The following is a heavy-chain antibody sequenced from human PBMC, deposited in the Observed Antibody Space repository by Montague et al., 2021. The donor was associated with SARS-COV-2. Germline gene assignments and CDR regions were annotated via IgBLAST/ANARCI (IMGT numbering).Heavy chain of an antibody. V-gene: IGHV4-4*07. CDR1: GDSISNYY. Sequence: SETLSLTCTVSGDSISNYYWSWIRQPAGQGLEWIWRIYSSESTTYNPSLKLRISMSVDTSKHKYSLKLSSATAADTAIYLYSRDYSHCSGGSCVFDYWGQGTLVTVSS. CDR2: IYSSEST. J-gene: IGHJ4*02. D-gene: IGHD2-15*01. CDR3: SRDYSHCSGGSCVFDY.